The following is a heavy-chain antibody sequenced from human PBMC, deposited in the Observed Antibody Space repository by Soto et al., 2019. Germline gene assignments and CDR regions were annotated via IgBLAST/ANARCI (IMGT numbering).Heavy chain of an antibody. D-gene: IGHD3-10*01. CDR3: VRDWFGEFH. Sequence: SGFTFSTYWMSWVRQAPGKGLEWVANIKQDGSEKYYADSVKGQFTISRDNAKNTLYLQMNSLRAEDTAVYYCVRDWFGEFHWGQGTLVTVSS. CDR2: IKQDGSEK. CDR1: GFTFSTYW. J-gene: IGHJ4*02. V-gene: IGHV3-7*01.